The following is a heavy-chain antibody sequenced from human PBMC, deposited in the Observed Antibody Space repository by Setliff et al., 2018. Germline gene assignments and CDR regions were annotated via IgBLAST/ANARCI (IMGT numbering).Heavy chain of an antibody. V-gene: IGHV1-69*13. CDR2: IIPIFGTA. CDR3: ARAGGGEFGELRYYYYYYYVDV. D-gene: IGHD3-10*01. Sequence: SVKVSCKASGGTFSSYAISWVRQAPGQGLEWMGGIIPIFGTANYAQKFQGRVTITADESTSTAYMELSSLRSEDTAVYYCARAGGGEFGELRYYYYYYYVDVWGKGTTVTVSS. CDR1: GGTFSSYA. J-gene: IGHJ6*03.